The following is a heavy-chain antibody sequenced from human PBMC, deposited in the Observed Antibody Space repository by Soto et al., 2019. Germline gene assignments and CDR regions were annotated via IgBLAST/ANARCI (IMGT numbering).Heavy chain of an antibody. V-gene: IGHV6-1*01. J-gene: IGHJ6*01. CDR3: ARVFQTHGSPYFCYGMAF. CDR1: GDSVSSNSAA. CDR2: TYYRSTWYN. D-gene: IGHD5-12*01. Sequence: SQTLSLTCAISGDSVSSNSAAWNWIRRSRSRGLECLGRTYYRSTWYNDYAVSVKSRITINSHTSKNQFSLQLNSVTPEDTAVYYCARVFQTHGSPYFCYGMAFWGQGTPVTLSS.